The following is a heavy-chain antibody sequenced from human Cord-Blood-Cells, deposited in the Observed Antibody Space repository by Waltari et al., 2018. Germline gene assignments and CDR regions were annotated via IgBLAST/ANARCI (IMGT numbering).Heavy chain of an antibody. CDR3: ARGSDYDFWSGYYVDYYYGMDV. CDR2: INHSGST. V-gene: IGHV4-34*01. Sequence: QVQLQQWGAGLLKPSETLSLTCAVYGGSFSGYYWSWIRQPPGKGLEWIGEINHSGSTNHNPSRKSRVTISVDTSKHQFSLKLSSVTAADTAVYYCARGSDYDFWSGYYVDYYYGMDVWGQGTTVTVSS. D-gene: IGHD3-3*01. CDR1: GGSFSGYY. J-gene: IGHJ6*02.